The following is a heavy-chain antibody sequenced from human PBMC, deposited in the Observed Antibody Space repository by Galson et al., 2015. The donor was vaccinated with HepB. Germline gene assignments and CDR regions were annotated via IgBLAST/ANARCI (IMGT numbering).Heavy chain of an antibody. D-gene: IGHD6-19*01. V-gene: IGHV1-69*10. CDR2: IIPILGKA. CDR1: GGTFSSYA. J-gene: IGHJ3*02. Sequence: SVKVSCKASGGTFSSYAISWVRQAPGQGLEWMGGIIPILGKANYAQKFQGRVTITADKSTSTAYMELSSLRSEDTAVYYCARDSGPGYSSGWYAFDIWGQGTMVTVSS. CDR3: ARDSGPGYSSGWYAFDI.